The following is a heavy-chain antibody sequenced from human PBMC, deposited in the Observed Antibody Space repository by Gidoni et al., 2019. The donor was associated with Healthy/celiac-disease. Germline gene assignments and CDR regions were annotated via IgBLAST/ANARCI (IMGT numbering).Heavy chain of an antibody. D-gene: IGHD5-18*01. V-gene: IGHV3-33*08. CDR2: IWYDGSNK. Sequence: QLQLVESARAVVQPGRSLSLSFAASGFTFSSYGMHWVRQVPGKGLEWVAVIWYDGSNKYYADSVKGRFTISRDNSKNTLYLQMNSLRAEDTAVYYCAREVIQLYYFDYWGQGTLVTVSS. J-gene: IGHJ4*02. CDR1: GFTFSSYG. CDR3: AREVIQLYYFDY.